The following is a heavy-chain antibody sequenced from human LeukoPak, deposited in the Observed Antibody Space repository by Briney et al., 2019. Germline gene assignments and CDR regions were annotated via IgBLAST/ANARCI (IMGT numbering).Heavy chain of an antibody. J-gene: IGHJ6*03. V-gene: IGHV4-34*01. CDR2: INHSGST. D-gene: IGHD1-26*01. CDR3: ARHGGGSYYSLYYYYMDV. Sequence: SETLSLTCAVYGGSCSGSYWSWIRQPPGEGLEWIGEINHSGSTNYNPSLKSRVTISVDTSKNQFSLKLSSVTAADTAVYYCARHGGGSYYSLYYYYMDVWGKGTTVTISS. CDR1: GGSCSGSY.